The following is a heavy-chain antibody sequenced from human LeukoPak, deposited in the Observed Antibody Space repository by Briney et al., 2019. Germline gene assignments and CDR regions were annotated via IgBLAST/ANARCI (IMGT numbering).Heavy chain of an antibody. CDR1: GGTFSSYA. CDR2: IIPIFGTA. D-gene: IGHD3-22*01. J-gene: IGHJ4*02. Sequence: WASVKVSCKASGGTFSSYAISWVPQAPGQGLEWMGGIIPIFGTANYAQKFQGRVTITADESTSTAYMELSSLRSEDTAVYYCARDSHYYDSSGSVFDYWGQGTLVTVSS. V-gene: IGHV1-69*13. CDR3: ARDSHYYDSSGSVFDY.